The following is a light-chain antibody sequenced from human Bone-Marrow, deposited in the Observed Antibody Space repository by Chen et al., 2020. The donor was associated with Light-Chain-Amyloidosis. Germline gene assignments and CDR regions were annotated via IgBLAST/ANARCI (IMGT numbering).Light chain of an antibody. Sequence: DIQTTQSPSTLSASVGDRVTITCRASQSISSWLAWYQQKPGKAPKLLIYKASTLESGVPSRFSGSGSGTDFTLTISGLQPDDFATYYCQQFINYSFGQGTKVEIK. J-gene: IGKJ1*01. CDR3: QQFINYS. V-gene: IGKV1-5*03. CDR1: QSISSW. CDR2: KAS.